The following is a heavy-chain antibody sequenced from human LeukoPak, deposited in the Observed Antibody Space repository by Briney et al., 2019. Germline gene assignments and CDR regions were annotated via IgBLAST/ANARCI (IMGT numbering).Heavy chain of an antibody. Sequence: PGGSLRLSCVGSGFSFSDYSMAWARQAPGKGPEWVSVMNDRGGYTVYADSVRGRFSISRDNSDNTLYLHMNSLRAEDTAVYYCARERDRGIEVADHFDYWGQGTLVTVSS. J-gene: IGHJ4*02. D-gene: IGHD6-19*01. CDR3: ARERDRGIEVADHFDY. V-gene: IGHV3-23*01. CDR2: MNDRGGYT. CDR1: GFSFSDYS.